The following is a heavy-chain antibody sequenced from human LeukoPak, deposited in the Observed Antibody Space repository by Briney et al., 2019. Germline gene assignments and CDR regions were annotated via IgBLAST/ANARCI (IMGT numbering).Heavy chain of an antibody. V-gene: IGHV3-11*05. D-gene: IGHD3-22*01. CDR1: GFTFSDFY. Sequence: PGGSLRLSCAASGFTFSDFYMSWIRQAPGKGLEWVSYIGSSSAYTNYADSVKGRFTISRDNAKNSLSLQMNSLRAEDTALYYCARDYYDSSGYFDYWGQGTLVTVSS. CDR2: IGSSSAYT. J-gene: IGHJ4*02. CDR3: ARDYYDSSGYFDY.